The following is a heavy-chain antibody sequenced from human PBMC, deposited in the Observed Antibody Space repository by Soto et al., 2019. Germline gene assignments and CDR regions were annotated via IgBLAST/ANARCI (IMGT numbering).Heavy chain of an antibody. CDR2: ISYDGSNK. D-gene: IGHD6-25*01. J-gene: IGHJ4*02. Sequence: QVQLVESGGGVVQPGRSLRLSCATSGFTFSSSGMHWVRQAPGKGLEWVAVISYDGSNKYYGDSVKGRFTISRDNSKNTLYLQMNSLRTEDTAVYYCAKGHSGGLWGQGTLVTVSS. CDR3: AKGHSGGL. CDR1: GFTFSSSG. V-gene: IGHV3-30*18.